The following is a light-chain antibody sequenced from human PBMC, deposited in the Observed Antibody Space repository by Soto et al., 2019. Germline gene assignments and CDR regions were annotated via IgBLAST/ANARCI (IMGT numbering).Light chain of an antibody. J-gene: IGLJ2*01. CDR1: SSNIGAGYD. CDR3: QSYDSSLNVV. CDR2: GNS. Sequence: QSVLTQPPSVSGAPGQRVTISCTGSSSNIGAGYDVHWYQQLPGTAPKLLIHGNSNRPSGVPDRFSGSKSGTSASLASTGLQAEDEADYYCQSYDSSLNVVFGGGTKLTVL. V-gene: IGLV1-40*01.